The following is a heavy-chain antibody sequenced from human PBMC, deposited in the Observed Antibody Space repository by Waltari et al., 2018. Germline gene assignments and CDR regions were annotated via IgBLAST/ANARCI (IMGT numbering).Heavy chain of an antibody. V-gene: IGHV2-5*02. J-gene: IGHJ4*02. Sequence: QITLKESGPTLVKPTQTLTLTCTFSGFSLSTSGVGVGWIRKPPGKALEWLALIYWDDDKRYSPSLKSRLTITKDTSKNQLVLTMTNMDPVDTATYYCALSGYTDSPQSFVYWGQGTLVTVSS. D-gene: IGHD6-13*01. CDR2: IYWDDDK. CDR1: GFSLSTSGVG. CDR3: ALSGYTDSPQSFVY.